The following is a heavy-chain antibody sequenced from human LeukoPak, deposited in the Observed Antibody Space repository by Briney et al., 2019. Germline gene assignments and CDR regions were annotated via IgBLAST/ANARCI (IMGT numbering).Heavy chain of an antibody. CDR2: IYSGGTT. D-gene: IGHD1-26*01. V-gene: IGHV3-53*01. Sequence: GGSLRLSCAASGFTFSNFAMHWVRQAPGKGLEWCSSIYSGGTTYYADSVKGRFTISRDNSKNTLYLQMNSLSAEDTAVYYCARGVSGSYYEYYFDYWGQGTLVTVSS. J-gene: IGHJ4*02. CDR3: ARGVSGSYYEYYFDY. CDR1: GFTFSNFA.